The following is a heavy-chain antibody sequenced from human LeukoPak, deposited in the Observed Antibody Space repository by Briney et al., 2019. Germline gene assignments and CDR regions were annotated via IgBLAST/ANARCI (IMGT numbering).Heavy chain of an antibody. CDR3: AKDRHAPGRYCSSTICFPFDP. V-gene: IGHV3-23*01. Sequence: GGTLRLSCAASGFTFSSYGMSWVRQAPGKGLEWVSAISGSGGSTYYADSVKGRFTISRDNSKNTLYLQMNSLRTEDTAVYYCAKDRHAPGRYCSSTICFPFDPWGQGTLVTVSS. D-gene: IGHD2-2*01. CDR2: ISGSGGST. CDR1: GFTFSSYG. J-gene: IGHJ5*02.